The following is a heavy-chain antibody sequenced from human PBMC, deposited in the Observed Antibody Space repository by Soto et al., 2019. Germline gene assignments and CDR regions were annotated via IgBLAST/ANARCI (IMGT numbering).Heavy chain of an antibody. Sequence: PGGSLRLSCAASGFTFSIYAMSWVRQAPGKGLEWVSAISGSGGSTYYADSVKGRFTSSRDNSKNTLYLQMNSLRAEDTAVYYCAKDRKGGYYYDSSGYYDDWFDPWGQGTLVTVSS. D-gene: IGHD3-22*01. CDR2: ISGSGGST. V-gene: IGHV3-23*01. J-gene: IGHJ5*02. CDR3: AKDRKGGYYYDSSGYYDDWFDP. CDR1: GFTFSIYA.